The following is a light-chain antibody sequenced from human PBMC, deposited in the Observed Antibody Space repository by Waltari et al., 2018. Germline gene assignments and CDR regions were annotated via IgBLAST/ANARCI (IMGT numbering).Light chain of an antibody. CDR1: QSISGD. J-gene: IGKJ4*01. Sequence: DIQMTQSPSSLSASVGDRVTITCRASQSISGDLNWYQQKPGKAPKFLICATSSLQSGVPSRFSCSGSGTDFTLTISSLQPEDFATYYCQQSYRTPPLTFGGGTKVEIK. CDR3: QQSYRTPPLT. V-gene: IGKV1-39*01. CDR2: ATS.